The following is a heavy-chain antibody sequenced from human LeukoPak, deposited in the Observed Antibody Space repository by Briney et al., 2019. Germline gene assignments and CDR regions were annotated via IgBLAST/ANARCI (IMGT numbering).Heavy chain of an antibody. CDR3: ARVGYNSGWYEY. CDR2: IWEDGTNI. J-gene: IGHJ4*02. CDR1: GFTFSIYG. D-gene: IGHD6-19*01. V-gene: IGHV3-33*01. Sequence: PGGSLRLSCAASGFTFSIYGMHWVRQAPGKGLDWVVSIWEDGTNINYADSVMGRFTISRDNSKNTLYLQMHSLRADDTAVYYCARVGYNSGWYEYWGQGTSVTVSS.